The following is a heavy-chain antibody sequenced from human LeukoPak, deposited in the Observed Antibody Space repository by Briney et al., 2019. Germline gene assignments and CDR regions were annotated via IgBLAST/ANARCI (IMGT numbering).Heavy chain of an antibody. CDR1: GFTVSSNY. V-gene: IGHV3-53*04. CDR2: IYSGGST. CDR3: NIVVVVAALHQFDY. J-gene: IGHJ4*02. Sequence: GGSLRLSCAASGFTVSSNYMSWVRQAPGKGLEWVSVIYSGGSTYDADSVRGRFTISRHNSKNTLYLQMNSMTAEDTAVYYCNIVVVVAALHQFDYWGQGTLVTVSS. D-gene: IGHD2-15*01.